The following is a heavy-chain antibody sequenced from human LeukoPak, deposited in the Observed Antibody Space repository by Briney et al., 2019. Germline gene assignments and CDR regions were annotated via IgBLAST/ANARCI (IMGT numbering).Heavy chain of an antibody. CDR2: FDPEGGEA. D-gene: IGHD3-3*01. V-gene: IGHV1-24*01. J-gene: IGHJ6*03. Sequence: GASLTVSCKVSGDTLSELSMHWVRQAPGKGLEWMGGFDPEGGEAIYAQKFQGRLTMTEDTSTDTAYMDLRSLRSDDTAVYYCARQYYDFWGDYYYYYYMDVWGKGTTVTVSS. CDR1: GDTLSELS. CDR3: ARQYYDFWGDYYYYYYMDV.